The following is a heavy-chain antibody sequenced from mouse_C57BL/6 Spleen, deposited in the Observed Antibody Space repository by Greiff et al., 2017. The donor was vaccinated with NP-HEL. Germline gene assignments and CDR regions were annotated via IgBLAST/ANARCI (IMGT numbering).Heavy chain of an antibody. V-gene: IGHV1-82*01. Sequence: VQLQQSGPELVKPGASVKISCKASGYAFSSSWMNWVKQRPGKGLEWIGRIYPGDGDTNYNGKFKGKATLTADKSSSTAYMQLSSLTSEDSAVYFCARNEELLRFDYWGQGTTLTVSS. CDR1: GYAFSSSW. CDR3: ARNEELLRFDY. D-gene: IGHD1-1*01. J-gene: IGHJ2*01. CDR2: IYPGDGDT.